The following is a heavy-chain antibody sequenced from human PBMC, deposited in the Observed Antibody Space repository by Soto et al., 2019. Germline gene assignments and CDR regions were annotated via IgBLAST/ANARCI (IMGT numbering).Heavy chain of an antibody. Sequence: EVQLVESGGGLVLPGGSLRLSCAASGITVSSNYMSWVRQAPGKGLEWVSVIYSGGSTYYADSVKGRFTISRDNSKTTLYVQMNSLRAEDTAVYYCARDFYYHGSGTMGGYFDDGGQGTLVTVSS. D-gene: IGHD3-10*01. CDR3: ARDFYYHGSGTMGGYFDD. J-gene: IGHJ4*02. CDR1: GITVSSNY. V-gene: IGHV3-66*01. CDR2: IYSGGST.